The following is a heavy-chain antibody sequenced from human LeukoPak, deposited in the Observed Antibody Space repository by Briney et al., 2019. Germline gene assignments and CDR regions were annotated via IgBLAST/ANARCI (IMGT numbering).Heavy chain of an antibody. CDR1: GFTFSIYA. V-gene: IGHV3-23*01. D-gene: IGHD1-26*01. Sequence: GGSLRLSCVASGFTFSIYAMTWVRQAPGKGLEWVSGISGGSESTYYADSVKGRFTISRDNSKNTLYMEMNNLRGADTAVYYCAKGWTAVGSWGQGARVTVSS. CDR3: AKGWTAVGS. J-gene: IGHJ5*02. CDR2: ISGGSEST.